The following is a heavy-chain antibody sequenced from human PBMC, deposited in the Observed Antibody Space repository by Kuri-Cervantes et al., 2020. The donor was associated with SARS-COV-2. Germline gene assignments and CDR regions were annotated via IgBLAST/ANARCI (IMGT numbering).Heavy chain of an antibody. CDR2: ISGSGGST. CDR3: ARIVRYFDQLDY. J-gene: IGHJ4*02. CDR1: GFTFSSYA. D-gene: IGHD3-9*01. Sequence: LSLTCASSGFTFSSYAMSWVRQAPGKGLEWVSAISGSGGSTYYADSVKGRFTISRANAKNSLYLQMNSLRAEDTAVYYCARIVRYFDQLDYWGQGTLVTVSS. V-gene: IGHV3-23*01.